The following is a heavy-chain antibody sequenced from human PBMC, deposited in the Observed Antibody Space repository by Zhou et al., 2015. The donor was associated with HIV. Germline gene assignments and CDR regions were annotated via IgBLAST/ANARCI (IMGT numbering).Heavy chain of an antibody. CDR2: INADNGKT. CDR1: GYAFTYYA. V-gene: IGHV1-18*01. Sequence: QVQLVQSGPEVKKPGASVKVSCKTSGYAFTYYAISWVRQAPGQGLEWMGWINADNGKTNYAQKFQGRVTLTTDRSTRTAYMELRTLRSDDAAIYYCATDDIGGYHSFNYWGQGTLVSVSS. J-gene: IGHJ4*02. CDR3: ATDDIGGYHSFNY. D-gene: IGHD3-22*01.